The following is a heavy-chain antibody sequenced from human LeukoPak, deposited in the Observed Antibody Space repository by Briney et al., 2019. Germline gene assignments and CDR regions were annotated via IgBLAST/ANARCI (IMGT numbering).Heavy chain of an antibody. V-gene: IGHV1-18*01. CDR3: ARKTEAYYYDSSGPFDY. J-gene: IGHJ4*02. CDR1: GYTFTSYG. Sequence: ASVKVSCKASGYTFTSYGISWVRQAPGPGLEWMGWISAYNGNKNYAQKLQGRVTMTTDTTTSTAYKELRSLRSDDTAVYYCARKTEAYYYDSSGPFDYWGQGTLVTVSS. CDR2: ISAYNGNK. D-gene: IGHD3-22*01.